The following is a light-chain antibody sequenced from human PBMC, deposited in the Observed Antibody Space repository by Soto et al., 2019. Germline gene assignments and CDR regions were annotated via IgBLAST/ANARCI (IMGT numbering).Light chain of an antibody. CDR2: DNN. Sequence: QSVLTQPPSVSGAPGQRVTISCTGSSSNIGAGYDVHWYQQLPGTAPKLLLYDNNNRPSGVPDRFSGAKSGTSASLAITGLQTEDEADYYCQSYDSSLSALYVFGTGTKLTVL. CDR1: SSNIGAGYD. V-gene: IGLV1-40*01. J-gene: IGLJ1*01. CDR3: QSYDSSLSALYV.